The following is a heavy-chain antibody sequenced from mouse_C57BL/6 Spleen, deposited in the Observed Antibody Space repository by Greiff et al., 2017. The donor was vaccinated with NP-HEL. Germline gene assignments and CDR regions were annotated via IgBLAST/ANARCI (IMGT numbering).Heavy chain of an antibody. Sequence: VQLQESGGGLVKPGGSLKLSCAASGFTFSAYAMHWVRQAPEKGLEWVAYISSGSSTIYYADTVKGRFTISRDNAKNTLFLQMTSLRSEDTAMYYGARVGSSYYWYFEGWGTGTTVTVAS. CDR1: GFTFSAYA. J-gene: IGHJ1*03. V-gene: IGHV5-17*01. D-gene: IGHD1-1*01. CDR2: ISSGSSTI. CDR3: ARVGSSYYWYFEG.